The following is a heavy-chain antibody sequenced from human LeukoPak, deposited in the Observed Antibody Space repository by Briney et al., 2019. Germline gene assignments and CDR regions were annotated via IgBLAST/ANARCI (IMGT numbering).Heavy chain of an antibody. CDR2: IGSSSSYI. D-gene: IGHD5-12*01. CDR1: GFTFSSYS. J-gene: IGHJ3*02. Sequence: GGSLRLSCAASGFTFSSYSMNWVRQAPGKGLEWVSSIGSSSSYIYYADSVKGRFTISRDNAKNSLYLQMNSLRAEDMALYYCAKDSRAVATGAFDIWGQGTMVTVSS. CDR3: AKDSRAVATGAFDI. V-gene: IGHV3-21*04.